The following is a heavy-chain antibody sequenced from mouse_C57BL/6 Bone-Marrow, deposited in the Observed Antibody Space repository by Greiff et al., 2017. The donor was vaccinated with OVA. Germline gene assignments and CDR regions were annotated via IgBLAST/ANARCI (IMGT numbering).Heavy chain of an antibody. CDR1: GYTFTDYN. CDR3: ARPPQSPYWYFDV. D-gene: IGHD6-2*01. CDR2: INPNNGGT. J-gene: IGHJ1*03. Sequence: EVQVVESGPELVKPGASVKIPCKASGYTFTDYNMDWVKQSHGKSLEWIGDINPNNGGTIYNQKFKGKATLTVDKSSSTAYMELRSLTSEDTAVYYCARPPQSPYWYFDVWGTGTTVTVSS. V-gene: IGHV1-18*01.